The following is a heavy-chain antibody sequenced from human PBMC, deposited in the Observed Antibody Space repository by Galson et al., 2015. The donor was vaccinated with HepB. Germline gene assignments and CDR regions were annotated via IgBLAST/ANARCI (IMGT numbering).Heavy chain of an antibody. Sequence: SLRLSCAGSGFVFSGYDLNWVRQAPGQGLEWVSYISSSGGMLYLEDAVKGHSTVSRDNAKNSMYLRLRDLRVEDTGIYCCVRGRTIAAVTNWCDSWGQRILVTFSA. J-gene: IGHJ5*01. V-gene: IGHV3-48*03. CDR2: ISSSGGML. D-gene: IGHD6-6*01. CDR1: GFVFSGYD. CDR3: VRGRTIAAVTNWCDS.